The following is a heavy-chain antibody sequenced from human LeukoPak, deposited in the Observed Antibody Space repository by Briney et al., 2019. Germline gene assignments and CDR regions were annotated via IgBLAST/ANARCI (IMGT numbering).Heavy chain of an antibody. Sequence: KSSETLSLTCTVSGGSISSYYWSWIRQPAGKGLEWIGRIYTSGSTNYNPSLKSRVTMSVDTSKNQFSLKLSSVTAADTAVYYCARGGGGSGSYYNRFDYWGQGTLVTVSS. J-gene: IGHJ4*02. CDR2: IYTSGST. CDR3: ARGGGGSGSYYNRFDY. D-gene: IGHD3-10*01. V-gene: IGHV4-4*07. CDR1: GGSISSYY.